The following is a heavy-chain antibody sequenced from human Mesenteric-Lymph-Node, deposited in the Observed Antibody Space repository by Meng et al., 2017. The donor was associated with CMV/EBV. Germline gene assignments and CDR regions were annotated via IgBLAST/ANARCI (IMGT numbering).Heavy chain of an antibody. CDR2: IYYSGST. CDR3: ARPHYYGSGSSPWFDP. D-gene: IGHD3-10*01. CDR1: GGSIRSSSYY. V-gene: IGHV4-39*01. J-gene: IGHJ5*02. Sequence: QLQLQESRPRMVKPSETLSLTCAVSGGSIRSSSYYWGWIRQPPGKGLEWIGSIYYSGSTYYNPSLKSRVTISVDTSKNQFSLKLSSVTAADTAVYYCARPHYYGSGSSPWFDPWGQGTLVTVSS.